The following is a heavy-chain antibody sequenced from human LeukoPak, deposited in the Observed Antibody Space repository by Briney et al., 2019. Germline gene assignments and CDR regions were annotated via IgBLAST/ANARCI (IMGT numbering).Heavy chain of an antibody. CDR2: IYYSGST. CDR3: ATYSSSWSRGYFQH. CDR1: GDSISSYY. Sequence: SETLSLTCTVSGDSISSYYWSWIRQPPGKGLEWIGYIYYSGSTNYNPSLKSRVTISVDTSKNQFSLKLSSVTAADTAVYYCATYSSSWSRGYFQHWGQGTLVTVSS. J-gene: IGHJ1*01. D-gene: IGHD6-13*01. V-gene: IGHV4-59*08.